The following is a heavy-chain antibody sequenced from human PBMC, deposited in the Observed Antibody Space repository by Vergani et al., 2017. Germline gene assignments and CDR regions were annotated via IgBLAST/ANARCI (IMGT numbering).Heavy chain of an antibody. CDR2: ISSSSSYI. CDR3: ARFVYYDVWSGYYNSNYYYYYMDV. V-gene: IGHV3-21*01. CDR1: GFTFSSYS. D-gene: IGHD3-3*01. J-gene: IGHJ6*03. Sequence: VQLVESGGGLVKPGGSLRLSCAASGFTFSSYSMNWVRQAPGKGLEWVSSISSSSSYIYYADSVKGRFTISRDNDKNSLYLQMNSLRAEDTAVYYCARFVYYDVWSGYYNSNYYYYYMDVWGKGTTVTVSS.